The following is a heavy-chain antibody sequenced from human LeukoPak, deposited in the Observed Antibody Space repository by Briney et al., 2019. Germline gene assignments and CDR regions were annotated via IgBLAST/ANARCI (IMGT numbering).Heavy chain of an antibody. CDR1: GVTFISTA. J-gene: IGHJ4*02. V-gene: IGHV1-69*05. Sequence: GSSVKVSCKASGVTFISTAINWVRQAPGQGLEWMGRIIPMYGSPNHAQKFQGRVTITTDESMSTAYMELNSPTSEDTAVYLCARGMGYSYVLDYWGQGTLVTVSS. CDR2: IIPMYGSP. D-gene: IGHD5-18*01. CDR3: ARGMGYSYVLDY.